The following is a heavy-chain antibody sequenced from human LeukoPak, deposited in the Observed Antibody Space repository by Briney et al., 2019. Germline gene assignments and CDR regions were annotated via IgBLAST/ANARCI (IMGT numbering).Heavy chain of an antibody. CDR2: IYENGNT. CDR1: GGSISNYY. Sequence: PSQTLSLTCTVSGGSISNYYWNWIRQPPGKGLEWIGYIYENGNTHYNPSLKSRVTISVDTSKKQFSLKVNSVTAADTAVYYCARGGIASAGIPLRIWGQGTMVTVSS. D-gene: IGHD6-13*01. CDR3: ARGGIASAGIPLRI. V-gene: IGHV4-59*01. J-gene: IGHJ3*02.